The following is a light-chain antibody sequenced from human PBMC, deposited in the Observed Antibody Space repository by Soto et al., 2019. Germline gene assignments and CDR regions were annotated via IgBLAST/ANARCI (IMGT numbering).Light chain of an antibody. Sequence: QSALTQPPSVSGSPGQSVTISCTGTSTDFVSYNRVSWYQQPPGTAPKLIIYEASNRPSGVPDRFSGSKSGNTASLTIPGLQAADEADYYCSLYTSENTYVFGTATKV. CDR3: SLYTSENTYV. J-gene: IGLJ1*01. V-gene: IGLV2-18*01. CDR1: STDFVSYNR. CDR2: EAS.